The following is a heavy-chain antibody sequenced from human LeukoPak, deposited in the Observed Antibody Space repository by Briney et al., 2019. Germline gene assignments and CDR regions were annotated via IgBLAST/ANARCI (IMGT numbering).Heavy chain of an antibody. J-gene: IGHJ6*03. CDR3: AREEVYYYYYMDV. CDR1: GFTFSDNY. CDR2: ISSSGNTT. V-gene: IGHV3-11*04. Sequence: GGSLRLSCAASGFTFSDNYMSWIRQAPGKGLEWVSYISSSGNTTYNADSVKGRFSITRDNAKNSLYLQMNSLRAEDTAVYYCAREEVYYYYYMDVWGKGTTVTVSS.